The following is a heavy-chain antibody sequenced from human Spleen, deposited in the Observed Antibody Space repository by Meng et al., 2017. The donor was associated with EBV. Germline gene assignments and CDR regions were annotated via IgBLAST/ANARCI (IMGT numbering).Heavy chain of an antibody. V-gene: IGHV4-4*02. J-gene: IGHJ5*02. D-gene: IGHD6-19*01. Sequence: GQLQEAGPGLVKPSGPLSLTCAVSSGSINSGYWWSWVRQPPGKGLEWIGEVYHDGTTNYSPSLKSRLTISVEKSMNQFSLKLTSVTAADTAVYYCARPFPSWQSPRLDPFGAWGQGTLVTVSS. CDR2: VYHDGTT. CDR3: ARPFPSWQSPRLDPFGA. CDR1: SGSINSGYW.